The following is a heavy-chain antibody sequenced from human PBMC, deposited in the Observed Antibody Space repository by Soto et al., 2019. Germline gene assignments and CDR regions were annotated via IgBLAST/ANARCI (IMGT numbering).Heavy chain of an antibody. CDR2: ISYDGSNK. Sequence: QVQLVESGGGVVQPGRSLRLSCAASGFTFSSYAMHWVRQAPGKGLEWVAVISYDGSNKYYADSVKGRFTISRDNSKNTLYLQMNSLRAEDTAEYYCASGPYYGSGSWLNFDYRGQGTLVTVSS. CDR3: ASGPYYGSGSWLNFDY. CDR1: GFTFSSYA. J-gene: IGHJ4*02. D-gene: IGHD3-10*01. V-gene: IGHV3-30-3*01.